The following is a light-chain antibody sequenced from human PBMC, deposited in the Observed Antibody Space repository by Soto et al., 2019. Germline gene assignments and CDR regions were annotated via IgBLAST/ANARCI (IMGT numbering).Light chain of an antibody. CDR1: SSDVGSYNL. V-gene: IGLV2-23*01. Sequence: QSALTQPASVSGSPGQSITISCTGTSSDVGSYNLVSWYQQHPGKAPKLMIYDGSKRPSGVSNRFSGSNSGNTGSLTISVLQSEDEADYYCCSYAGSSTYFFGTGTKLTVL. J-gene: IGLJ1*01. CDR3: CSYAGSSTYF. CDR2: DGS.